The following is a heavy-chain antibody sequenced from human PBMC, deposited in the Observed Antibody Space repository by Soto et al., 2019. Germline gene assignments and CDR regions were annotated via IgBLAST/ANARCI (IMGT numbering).Heavy chain of an antibody. CDR3: ARVPPWSGYYLNYYYYGMDV. J-gene: IGHJ6*02. D-gene: IGHD3-3*01. Sequence: EASVKVSCKASGYTFTSYDINWVRQATGQGLEWMGWMNPNSGNTGYAQKFQGRVTMTRNTSISTAYMELSSLRSEDTAVYYCARVPPWSGYYLNYYYYGMDVWGQGTTVTVSS. CDR2: MNPNSGNT. CDR1: GYTFTSYD. V-gene: IGHV1-8*01.